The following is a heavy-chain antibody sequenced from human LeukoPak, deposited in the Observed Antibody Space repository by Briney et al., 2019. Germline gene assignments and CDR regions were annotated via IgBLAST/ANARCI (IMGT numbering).Heavy chain of an antibody. J-gene: IGHJ4*02. V-gene: IGHV4-59*10. D-gene: IGHD6-19*01. CDR2: IYTSGST. CDR1: GGSFSGYY. CDR3: ARVGGWSGDFDY. Sequence: SETLSLTCAVYGGSFSGYYWSWIRQPPGKGLEWIGRIYTSGSTNYNPSLKSRVTMSVDTSKNQFSLKLSSVTAADTAVYYCARVGGWSGDFDYWGQGTLVTVSS.